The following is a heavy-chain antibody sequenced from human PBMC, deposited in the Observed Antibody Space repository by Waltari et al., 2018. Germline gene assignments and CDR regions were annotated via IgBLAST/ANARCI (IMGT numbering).Heavy chain of an antibody. CDR1: GFTLSRYA. D-gene: IGHD2-2*01. Sequence: QVQLVESGGGVVQPGRSLRLSCAASGFTLSRYAMHWVRQATRKGLEWVAVISYDGSNKYYADSVKGRFTISRDNSKNTLYLQMNSLRAEDTAVYYCARGEILGYCSSTSCYEFDYWGQGTLVTVSS. J-gene: IGHJ4*02. V-gene: IGHV3-30-3*01. CDR3: ARGEILGYCSSTSCYEFDY. CDR2: ISYDGSNK.